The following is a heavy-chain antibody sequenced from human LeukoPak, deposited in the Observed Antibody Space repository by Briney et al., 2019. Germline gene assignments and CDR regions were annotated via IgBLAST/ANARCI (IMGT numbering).Heavy chain of an antibody. CDR3: TRPNEGNWFDP. CDR1: GFTFSGSS. J-gene: IGHJ5*02. V-gene: IGHV3-73*01. Sequence: GGSLKLSCAASGFTFSGSSMHWVRQASGKGLEWVGRIRDKAYSYATAYAASVTGRFIISRDDSKNVVYLQMNSLKTEDTAVYYCTRPNEGNWFDPWGQGTLVTVSS. D-gene: IGHD1-1*01. CDR2: IRDKAYSYAT.